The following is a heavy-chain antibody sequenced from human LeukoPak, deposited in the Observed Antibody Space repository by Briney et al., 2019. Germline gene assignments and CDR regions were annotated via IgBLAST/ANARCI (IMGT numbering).Heavy chain of an antibody. Sequence: GASVKVSCKASGYTFTSYYMHWVRQAPGQGLEWMGWINPNSGGTNYAQKSQGRVTMTRDTSISTAYMELSRLRSDDTAVYYCARVANGDYAVYCFDYWGQGTLVTVSS. CDR2: INPNSGGT. V-gene: IGHV1-2*02. J-gene: IGHJ4*02. CDR1: GYTFTSYY. CDR3: ARVANGDYAVYCFDY. D-gene: IGHD4-17*01.